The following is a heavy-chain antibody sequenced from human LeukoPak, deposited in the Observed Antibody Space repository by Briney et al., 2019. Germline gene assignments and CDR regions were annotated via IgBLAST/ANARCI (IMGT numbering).Heavy chain of an antibody. D-gene: IGHD4-17*01. CDR3: ASYGDYWFDP. V-gene: IGHV4-34*01. Sequence: SETLSLTCAVYGGSFSDYYWTWIRQPPGKGLEWIGEINHSGSTNYNPSLKSRVTISVDTSKNQFSLKLSSVTAADTAVYYCASYGDYWFDPWGQGTLVTVSS. CDR2: INHSGST. J-gene: IGHJ5*02. CDR1: GGSFSDYY.